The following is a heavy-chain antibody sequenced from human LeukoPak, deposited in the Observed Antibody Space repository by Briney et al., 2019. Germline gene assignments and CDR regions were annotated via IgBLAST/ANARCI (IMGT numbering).Heavy chain of an antibody. CDR2: ISAKNGNT. CDR1: GYTFSNYG. J-gene: IGHJ4*02. V-gene: IGHV1-18*01. Sequence: ASVKVSCKASGYTFSNYGMSWVRQAPGQGLEWMGWISAKNGNTDYAQKLQGRVTMTADRSTSTAYMELRSLRSDDTAVYYCAKRIVGGHLGDYWGQRTLVTVSS. D-gene: IGHD1-26*01. CDR3: AKRIVGGHLGDY.